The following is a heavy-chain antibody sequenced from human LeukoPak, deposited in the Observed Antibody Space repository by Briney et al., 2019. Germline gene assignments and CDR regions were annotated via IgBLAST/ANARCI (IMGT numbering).Heavy chain of an antibody. V-gene: IGHV3-11*01. CDR1: GFTFSDYY. J-gene: IGHJ6*03. Sequence: GGSLRLSCAASGFTFSDYYMSWIRQAPGKGLEWVSYISSSGSTIYYADSVKGRFTISRDNAKNSLYLQMNSLRAEDTAVYYCARTGTILSTYYYYYSMDVWGKGTTVTISS. CDR2: ISSSGSTI. CDR3: ARTGTILSTYYYYYSMDV. D-gene: IGHD2-15*01.